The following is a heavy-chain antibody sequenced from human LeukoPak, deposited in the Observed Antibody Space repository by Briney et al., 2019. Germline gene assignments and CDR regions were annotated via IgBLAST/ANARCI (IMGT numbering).Heavy chain of an antibody. CDR1: GFTFSSYG. V-gene: IGHV3-23*01. CDR2: ISGSGGST. D-gene: IGHD4-17*01. Sequence: GGSLRLSCAASGFTFSSYGMSWVRQAPGKGLEWVSAISGSGGSTYYADSVKGRFTISRDNSKNTLYLQMNSLRAEDTTVFYCARAATVTTSSDYWGQGTLVTVSS. CDR3: ARAATVTTSSDY. J-gene: IGHJ4*02.